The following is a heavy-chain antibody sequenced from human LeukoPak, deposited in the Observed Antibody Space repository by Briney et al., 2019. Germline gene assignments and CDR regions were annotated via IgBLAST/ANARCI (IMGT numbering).Heavy chain of an antibody. Sequence: GGSLRLSCAASGFTFSDYYMSWIRQAPGKXLEWVSYISSSGSTIYYADSVKGRFTISRDNAKNSLYLQMNSLRAEDTAVYYCARVGYDFWSGYSYFDYWGQGTLVTVSS. CDR3: ARVGYDFWSGYSYFDY. V-gene: IGHV3-11*01. CDR1: GFTFSDYY. J-gene: IGHJ4*02. D-gene: IGHD3-3*01. CDR2: ISSSGSTI.